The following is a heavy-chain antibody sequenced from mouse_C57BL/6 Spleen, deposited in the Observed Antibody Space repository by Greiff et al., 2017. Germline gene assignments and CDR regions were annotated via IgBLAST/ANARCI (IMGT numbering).Heavy chain of an antibody. Sequence: QLLQSGAALVLPGASVHIFCYASGYVFSRYWMIWVMQRPGKGLEWIGQIFPGEGDTNYNGKFKGKATLTAYTSSSTAYMQLSSLTSEDSAVYFCARSRSNYPYAMDYWGQGTSVTVSS. J-gene: IGHJ4*01. CDR1: GYVFSRYW. V-gene: IGHV1-80*01. D-gene: IGHD2-5*01. CDR3: ARSRSNYPYAMDY. CDR2: IFPGEGDT.